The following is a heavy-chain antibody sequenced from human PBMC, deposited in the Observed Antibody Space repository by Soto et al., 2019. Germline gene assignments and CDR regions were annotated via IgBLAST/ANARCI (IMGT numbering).Heavy chain of an antibody. Sequence: TGGSLRLSCAASGFTFSSYWMSWVRQAPGKGLEWVANIKQDGSEKYYVDSVKGRFTISRDNSKNTLYLQMNSLRAEDTAVYYCAKAPRYDFWSGYYLDYWGQGTLVTVSS. CDR2: IKQDGSEK. CDR3: AKAPRYDFWSGYYLDY. V-gene: IGHV3-7*03. J-gene: IGHJ4*02. D-gene: IGHD3-3*01. CDR1: GFTFSSYW.